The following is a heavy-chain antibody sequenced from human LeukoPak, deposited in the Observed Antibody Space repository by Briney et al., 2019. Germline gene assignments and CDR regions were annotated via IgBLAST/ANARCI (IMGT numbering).Heavy chain of an antibody. Sequence: GGSLRLSCAASGFTFSSYSMNWVRQAPGKGLEWVSYISSSGSTIYYADSVKGRFTISRDNAKNSLYLQMNSLRAEDTAVYYCARDGDGDYVWENWFDPWGQGTLVTVSS. D-gene: IGHD4-17*01. CDR1: GFTFSSYS. V-gene: IGHV3-48*04. CDR3: ARDGDGDYVWENWFDP. J-gene: IGHJ5*02. CDR2: ISSSGSTI.